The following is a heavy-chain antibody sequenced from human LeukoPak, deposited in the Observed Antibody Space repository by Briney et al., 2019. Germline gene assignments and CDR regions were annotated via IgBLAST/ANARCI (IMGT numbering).Heavy chain of an antibody. CDR2: IIPIFGTA. Sequence: SVKVSCKASGGTFSSYVFSWVRQAPGQGLERMGGIIPIFGTANYAQKFQGRVTITADESASTAYMELSSLRSEDTAVYYCAREAGGTWGATDYWGQGTLVTVSS. CDR1: GGTFSSYV. CDR3: AREAGGTWGATDY. D-gene: IGHD1-26*01. V-gene: IGHV1-69*13. J-gene: IGHJ4*02.